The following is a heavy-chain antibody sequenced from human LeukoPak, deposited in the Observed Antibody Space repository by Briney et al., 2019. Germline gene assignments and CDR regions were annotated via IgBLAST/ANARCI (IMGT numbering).Heavy chain of an antibody. CDR1: GGTFSSYA. CDR2: IIPIFGTA. J-gene: IGHJ3*02. Sequence: SVKVSCKASGGTFSSYAISWVRQAPGQGLEWMGGIIPIFGTANYAQKFQGRVTITADESTSTAYTELSSLRSEDTAVYYCARARGQQLAFDAFDIWGQGTMVTVSS. CDR3: ARARGQQLAFDAFDI. V-gene: IGHV1-69*01. D-gene: IGHD6-13*01.